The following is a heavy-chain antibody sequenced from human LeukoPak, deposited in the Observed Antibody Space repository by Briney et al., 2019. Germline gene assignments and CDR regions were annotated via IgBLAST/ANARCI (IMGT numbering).Heavy chain of an antibody. J-gene: IGHJ4*02. Sequence: PGRSLRLSCAASGLTFNNYAMTWVRQAPGKGLEWVSAITGSGAYTNYADSVKGRFTISRDNSKNTIYLQMNSLRAEDTAIYYCAKRSSTSSGYFDFWGRGTLVTVSS. CDR2: ITGSGAYT. CDR3: AKRSSTSSGYFDF. V-gene: IGHV3-23*01. D-gene: IGHD3-22*01. CDR1: GLTFNNYA.